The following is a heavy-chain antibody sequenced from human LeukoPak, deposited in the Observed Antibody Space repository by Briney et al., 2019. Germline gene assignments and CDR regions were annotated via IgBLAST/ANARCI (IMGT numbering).Heavy chain of an antibody. J-gene: IGHJ6*02. CDR3: ARGLQVGATDYYYYYYGMDV. CDR1: GGSISSSNYY. CDR2: IYYSGSI. V-gene: IGHV4-39*01. Sequence: SETLSLTCTVSGGSISSSNYYWGWIRQPPGKGLEWIGSIYYSGSIFYNPSLKSRVTISVDTSKNQFSLKLSSVTAADTAVYYCARGLQVGATDYYYYYYGMDVWGQGTTVTVSS. D-gene: IGHD1-26*01.